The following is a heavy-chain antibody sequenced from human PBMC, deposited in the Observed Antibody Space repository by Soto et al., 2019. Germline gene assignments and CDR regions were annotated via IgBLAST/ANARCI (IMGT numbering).Heavy chain of an antibody. V-gene: IGHV1-18*04. D-gene: IGHD2-15*01. Sequence: ASVKVSCKASGYTFTSYGISWVRQAPGQGLEWMGWISAYNGNTNYAQKLQGRVTMTTDTSTSTAYMELRSLRSDDTAVYFCTKYRRTDAEGYSFDYWGQGALVTVSS. CDR1: GYTFTSYG. CDR3: TKYRRTDAEGYSFDY. CDR2: ISAYNGNT. J-gene: IGHJ4*02.